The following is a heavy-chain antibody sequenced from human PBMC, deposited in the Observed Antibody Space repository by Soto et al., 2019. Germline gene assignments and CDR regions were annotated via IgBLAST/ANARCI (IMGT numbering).Heavy chain of an antibody. CDR2: ISSSDTTI. CDR1: GFTVSSYD. V-gene: IGHV3-48*03. D-gene: IGHD6-6*01. CDR3: ARLQAARLSYYYYGMDV. J-gene: IGHJ6*02. Sequence: GGSLRLSCAASGFTVSSYDVNWVRQAPGKGLEWVSYISSSDTTIYYADSVKGRFTISRDNAKNSLYLQMNSLRAEDTAVYYCARLQAARLSYYYYGMDVWGQGTTVTVSS.